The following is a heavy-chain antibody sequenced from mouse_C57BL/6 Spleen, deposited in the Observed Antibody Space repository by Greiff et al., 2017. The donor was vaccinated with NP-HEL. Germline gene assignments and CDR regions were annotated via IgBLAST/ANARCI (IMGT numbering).Heavy chain of an antibody. CDR1: GYAFSSSW. CDR2: IYPGDGDT. Sequence: VQLQQSGPELVKPGASVKISCKASGYAFSSSWMNWVKQRPGKGLEWIGRIYPGDGDTNYNGKFKGKATLTADKSSSTAYMQLSSLTSEDSAVYFCARRITTVVATKGDYFDYWGQGTTLTVSS. J-gene: IGHJ2*01. V-gene: IGHV1-82*01. CDR3: ARRITTVVATKGDYFDY. D-gene: IGHD1-1*01.